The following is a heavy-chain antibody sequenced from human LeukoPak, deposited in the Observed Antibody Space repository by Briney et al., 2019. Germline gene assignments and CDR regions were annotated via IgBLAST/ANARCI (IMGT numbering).Heavy chain of an antibody. D-gene: IGHD1-26*01. Sequence: GGSLRLSFATTVFTFKYYGIQSVRQPPGKGLEWDSSIHWHGRGPHSEQHVKGRLTISRDNAKNSLYLQLSSLRPEDTALYYCAKHMRASNPHSFFGLDVWGQGTTVTVSS. CDR3: AKHMRASNPHSFFGLDV. V-gene: IGHV3-9*01. J-gene: IGHJ6*02. CDR1: VFTFKYYG. CDR2: IHWHGRGP.